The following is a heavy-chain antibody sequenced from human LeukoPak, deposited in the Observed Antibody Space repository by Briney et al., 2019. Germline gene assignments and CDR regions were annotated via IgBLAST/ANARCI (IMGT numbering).Heavy chain of an antibody. Sequence: SETLSLTCTVSGGSISSSRDYWDWIRQPPGKGLEWIGRISYTGITYYNPSLKSRVTISVDTSKNQFSLKLSSVTAADTAVYYCARNPYYYDSGSYYNSAFDIWGQGTLVTVSS. CDR2: ISYTGIT. CDR1: GGSISSSRDY. V-gene: IGHV4-39*01. J-gene: IGHJ3*02. CDR3: ARNPYYYDSGSYYNSAFDI. D-gene: IGHD3-10*01.